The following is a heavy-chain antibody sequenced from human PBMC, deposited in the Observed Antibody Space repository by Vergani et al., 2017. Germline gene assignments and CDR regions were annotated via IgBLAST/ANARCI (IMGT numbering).Heavy chain of an antibody. D-gene: IGHD5-18*01. CDR2: IYYSGST. CDR1: GGSISSYY. CDR3: AREVDTQGLGY. J-gene: IGHJ4*02. V-gene: IGHV4-59*01. Sequence: QVQLQESGPGLVQPSETLSLTCTVSGGSISSYYWSWIRQPPGKGLEWIGYIYYSGSTNYNPSLESRVTISVDTSKNQFSLKLSSVTAADTAVYYCAREVDTQGLGYWGQGTLVTVSS.